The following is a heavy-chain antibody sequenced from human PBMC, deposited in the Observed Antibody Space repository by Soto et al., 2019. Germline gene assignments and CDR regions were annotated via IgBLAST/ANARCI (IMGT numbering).Heavy chain of an antibody. CDR1: SGSISSSNW. V-gene: IGHV4-4*02. Sequence: QVQLQESGPGLVKPSGTLSLTCAVSSGSISSSNWWSWVRQPPGKGLEWIGEIYHSGSTNYNPSLKSRGTISVDKSKNQFSRKLSSVTAADTAVYYCARVPDSGYDFDDWGQGTLVTVSS. D-gene: IGHD5-12*01. J-gene: IGHJ4*02. CDR2: IYHSGST. CDR3: ARVPDSGYDFDD.